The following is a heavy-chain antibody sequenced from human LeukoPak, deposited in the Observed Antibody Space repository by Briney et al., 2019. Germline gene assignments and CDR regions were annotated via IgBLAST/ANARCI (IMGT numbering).Heavy chain of an antibody. CDR2: IIPIFGTA. J-gene: IGHJ4*02. Sequence: SVKVSCKASGGTFSSYAISWVRQAPGQGLEWMGGIIPIFGTANYAQKFQGRVTITADESTSTAYMELSSLRSEDTAVYYCARSIAVAGTPLDYWGQGTLVTVSS. CDR3: ARSIAVAGTPLDY. V-gene: IGHV1-69*13. CDR1: GGTFSSYA. D-gene: IGHD6-19*01.